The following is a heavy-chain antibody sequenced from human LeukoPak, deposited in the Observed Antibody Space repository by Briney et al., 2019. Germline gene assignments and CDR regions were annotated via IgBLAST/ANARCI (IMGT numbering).Heavy chain of an antibody. J-gene: IGHJ4*02. V-gene: IGHV4-34*01. CDR2: INHSGRT. CDR1: GGSFSDYF. Sequence: SETLSLTRAVYGGSFSDYFWGWIRQPPGKGLEWIGEINHSGRTYYNPSLKSRVTISVDTSKNQFSLKLSSVTAADTAVYYCAMGGQAQNYWGQGTLVTVSS. CDR3: AMGGQAQNY.